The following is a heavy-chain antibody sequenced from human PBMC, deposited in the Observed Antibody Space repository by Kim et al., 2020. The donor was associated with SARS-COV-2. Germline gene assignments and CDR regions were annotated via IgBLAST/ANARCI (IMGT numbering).Heavy chain of an antibody. V-gene: IGHV3-23*01. CDR3: AKSGLSEVGPSSSFSLNYYYGMDV. CDR2: ISGSGGST. CDR1: GFTFSSYA. D-gene: IGHD3-3*02. J-gene: IGHJ6*02. Sequence: GGSLRLSCAASGFTFSSYAMSWVRQAPGKGLEWVSAISGSGGSTYYADSVKGRFTISRDNSKNTLYLQMNSLRAEDTAVYYCAKSGLSEVGPSSSFSLNYYYGMDVWGQGTTVIVSS.